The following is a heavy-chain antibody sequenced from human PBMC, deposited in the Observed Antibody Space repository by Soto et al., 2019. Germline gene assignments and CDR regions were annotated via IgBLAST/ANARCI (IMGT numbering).Heavy chain of an antibody. D-gene: IGHD6-19*01. Sequence: GESLKISCKGSGYSFTSYLISWVRQMPGKGLEWMGRIDPSDSYTNYSPSFQGHVTISADKSISTAYLQWSSLKASDTAMYYCARQARPTGYRSGRYFDCWGQGTLVTVSS. V-gene: IGHV5-10-1*01. CDR3: ARQARPTGYRSGRYFDC. J-gene: IGHJ4*02. CDR1: GYSFTSYL. CDR2: IDPSDSYT.